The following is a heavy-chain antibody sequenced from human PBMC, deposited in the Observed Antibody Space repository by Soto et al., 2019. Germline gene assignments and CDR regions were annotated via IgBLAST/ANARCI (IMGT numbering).Heavy chain of an antibody. CDR3: AGGAGSTELAVAGTGIDY. D-gene: IGHD6-19*01. Sequence: QVQLQQWGAGLLKPSETLSLTCAVYGGSFSGYYWSWIRQPPGKGLEWIGEINHSGSTNYNPSLKSRVTISVDTSKNQFSLKLSSVTAADTAVYYCAGGAGSTELAVAGTGIDYWGQGTLVTVSS. CDR2: INHSGST. CDR1: GGSFSGYY. J-gene: IGHJ4*02. V-gene: IGHV4-34*01.